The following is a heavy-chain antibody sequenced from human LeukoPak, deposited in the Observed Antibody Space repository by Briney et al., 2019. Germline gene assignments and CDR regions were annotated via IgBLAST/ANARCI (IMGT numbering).Heavy chain of an antibody. CDR2: IWYDGSNK. J-gene: IGHJ4*02. D-gene: IGHD5-18*01. CDR1: GFTFSSYG. V-gene: IGHV3-33*01. Sequence: SGGSLRLSCAASGFTFSSYGMHWVRQAPGKGLEWVAVIWYDGSNKYYADSVKGRFTISRDNSKNTLYLQMNSLRAEDTAVYYCARGYSYGHGGFDYWGQGTLVTVSS. CDR3: ARGYSYGHGGFDY.